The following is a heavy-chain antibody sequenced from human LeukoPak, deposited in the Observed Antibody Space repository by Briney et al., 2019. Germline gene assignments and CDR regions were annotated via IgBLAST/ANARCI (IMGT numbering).Heavy chain of an antibody. J-gene: IGHJ4*02. Sequence: ASVKVSCKASGYTFTGYYMHWVRQAPGQGLEWMGWINPNSGGTNYARKFQGRVTMTRDTSISTAYMELSRLRSDDTAVYYCAVITMVRGVFDYWGQGTPVTVSS. CDR1: GYTFTGYY. D-gene: IGHD3-10*01. CDR3: AVITMVRGVFDY. CDR2: INPNSGGT. V-gene: IGHV1-2*02.